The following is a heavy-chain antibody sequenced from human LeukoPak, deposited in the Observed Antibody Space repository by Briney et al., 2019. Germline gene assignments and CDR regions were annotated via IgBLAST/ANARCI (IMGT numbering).Heavy chain of an antibody. D-gene: IGHD5-18*01. J-gene: IGHJ4*02. CDR2: ISNSGSTM. Sequence: LSGGSLRLSCVASGITFSNYEMNWVRQAPGKGLEWLSCISNSGSTMYYADSVKGRFTISRDNAKNSLYLQMNSLRAEDTADYYCARGFRDTAMFLDYWGQGTLVTVSS. CDR3: ARGFRDTAMFLDY. CDR1: GITFSNYE. V-gene: IGHV3-48*03.